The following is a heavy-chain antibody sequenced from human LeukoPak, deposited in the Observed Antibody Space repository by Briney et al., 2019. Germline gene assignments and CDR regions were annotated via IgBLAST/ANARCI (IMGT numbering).Heavy chain of an antibody. CDR2: IKSKTNGETS. Sequence: GGSLRLSCVASGFTFTNAWMTWVRQSPGMGLEWVGRIKSKTNGETSEYAAPVKGRFAISRDDSKNTLYLQMNSLKPEDTAMYYCTTHSVTVTGTHFWGQGALVTVSS. CDR1: GFTFTNAW. D-gene: IGHD6-19*01. V-gene: IGHV3-15*07. CDR3: TTHSVTVTGTHF. J-gene: IGHJ4*01.